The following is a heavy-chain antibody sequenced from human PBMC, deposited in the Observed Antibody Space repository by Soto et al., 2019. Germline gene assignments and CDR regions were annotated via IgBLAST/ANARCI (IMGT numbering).Heavy chain of an antibody. CDR1: GGSVTSYY. Sequence: QLRLQESGPGLVKPSETLSLTCTVSGGSVTSYYWNWIRQSPGKAPEWIGYIQNGRSTNYSPSLKSRVSISVDTSKNQFSLTLNSVTAADTAVYDCAYGDSLGPLDHWGQGTLVTVSS. V-gene: IGHV4-59*02. J-gene: IGHJ4*02. D-gene: IGHD4-17*01. CDR3: AYGDSLGPLDH. CDR2: IQNGRST.